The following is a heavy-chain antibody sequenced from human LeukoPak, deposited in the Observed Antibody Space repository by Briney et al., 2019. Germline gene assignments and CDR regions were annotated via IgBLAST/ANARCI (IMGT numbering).Heavy chain of an antibody. D-gene: IGHD1-1*01. CDR2: ISDSGRT. CDR3: ARIGNYYFDY. V-gene: IGHV4-39*07. Sequence: PSETLSLTCTVSGGSISSGSSDYYWGWIRQPPEKRLEWIGIISDSGRTYYNPSLKSRVTASVDTSKSQFSLKLTSVTAADTAVYYCARIGNYYFDYWGQGTLVTVSS. J-gene: IGHJ4*02. CDR1: GGSISSGSSDYY.